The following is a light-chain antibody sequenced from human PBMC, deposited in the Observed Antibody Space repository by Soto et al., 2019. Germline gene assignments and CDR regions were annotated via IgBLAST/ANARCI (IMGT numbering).Light chain of an antibody. CDR3: QQYGTSLFT. Sequence: EIVMTQSPGTLSLSPGERATLSCRASQSVNSNYLAWYQQKPDQAPRLLIFGASSRATGISDRFSGSGSGTDFTLTISRLEPEDFAVYYCQQYGTSLFTFGPGTKVHIK. CDR1: QSVNSNY. V-gene: IGKV3-20*01. J-gene: IGKJ3*01. CDR2: GAS.